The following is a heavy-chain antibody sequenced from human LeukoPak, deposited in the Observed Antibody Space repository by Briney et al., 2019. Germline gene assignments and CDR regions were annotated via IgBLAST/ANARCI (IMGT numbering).Heavy chain of an antibody. D-gene: IGHD2-2*03. CDR1: GGTFSSYA. J-gene: IGHJ6*02. V-gene: IGHV1-69*13. CDR3: ASGYCSSTSYYYYGMDV. CDR2: IIPIFGTA. Sequence: SVKVSCKASGGTFSSYAISWGRQAPGQGLEWMGGIIPIFGTANYAQKFQGRVTITADESTSTAYMELSSLRSEDTAVYYCASGYCSSTSYYYYGMDVWGQGTTVTVSS.